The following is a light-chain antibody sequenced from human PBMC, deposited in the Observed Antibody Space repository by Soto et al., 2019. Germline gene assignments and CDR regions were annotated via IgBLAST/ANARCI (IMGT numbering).Light chain of an antibody. CDR3: QQYGSPPIT. Sequence: EVVLTQSPATLSLSPGERATLSCRASQGVSSTYLAWYQQQPGQAPRLLMSGTSNRATGTPDRFSGSGSGTDFTLTISRLEPEDFAVYYRQQYGSPPITFGQGTRLEIK. V-gene: IGKV3-20*01. J-gene: IGKJ5*01. CDR2: GTS. CDR1: QGVSSTY.